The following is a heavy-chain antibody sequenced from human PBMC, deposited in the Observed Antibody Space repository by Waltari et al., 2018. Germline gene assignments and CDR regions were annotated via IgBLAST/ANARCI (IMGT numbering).Heavy chain of an antibody. CDR2: IIPILGIA. CDR3: ERGRVYGRTGIGWYFDL. D-gene: IGHD2-8*01. CDR1: GGTFSSYA. Sequence: QVQLVQSGAEVKKPGSSVKVSCKSSGGTFSSYAISWVRQAPGQGLEWMGGIIPILGIANYAQKLQGRVTITADESTRTAYIELIRLRSEDTDVYYCERGRVYGRTGIGWYFDLWRRGTMVTVSS. V-gene: IGHV1-69*04. J-gene: IGHJ2*01.